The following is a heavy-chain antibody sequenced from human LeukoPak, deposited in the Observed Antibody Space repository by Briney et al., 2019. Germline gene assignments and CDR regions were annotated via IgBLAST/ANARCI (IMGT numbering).Heavy chain of an antibody. CDR3: AREEVTIIQIYSHYYGMDV. D-gene: IGHD4-17*01. CDR1: GFTFSSYS. J-gene: IGHJ6*02. CDR2: ISSSSSYI. Sequence: TGGSLRLSCAASGFTFSSYSMTWVRQAPGKGLEWVSSISSSSSYIYYADSVKGRFTISRDTAKNSLYLQLNSLRAEDTAVYFCAREEVTIIQIYSHYYGMDVWGQGTTVTVSS. V-gene: IGHV3-21*01.